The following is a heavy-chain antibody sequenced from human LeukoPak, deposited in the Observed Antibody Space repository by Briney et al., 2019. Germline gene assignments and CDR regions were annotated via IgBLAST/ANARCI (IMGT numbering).Heavy chain of an antibody. J-gene: IGHJ4*02. V-gene: IGHV4-59*08. Sequence: SETLSLTCTVSGGSISSYYWSWIRQPPGKGLEWIGYIYYSGSTNYNPSLKSRVTISVDTSKNQFSLKLSSVTAADTAVYYCSILYSYGMIDYWGQGTLVTVSS. CDR3: SILYSYGMIDY. CDR1: GGSISSYY. D-gene: IGHD5-18*01. CDR2: IYYSGST.